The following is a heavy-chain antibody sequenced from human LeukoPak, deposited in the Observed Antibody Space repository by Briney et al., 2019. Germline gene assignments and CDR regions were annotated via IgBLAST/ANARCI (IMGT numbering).Heavy chain of an antibody. Sequence: GGSLRLSCAASGFTFSRYGMHWVRQAPGKGLEWVAFIQSDGTDKYNIDSVKGRFTISRDKSKNTLYLQMNSLRVEDSAVYFCARDGTRSSDYWGQGTLVAVSS. CDR1: GFTFSRYG. CDR2: IQSDGTDK. V-gene: IGHV3-30*02. CDR3: ARDGTRSSDY. D-gene: IGHD4-17*01. J-gene: IGHJ4*02.